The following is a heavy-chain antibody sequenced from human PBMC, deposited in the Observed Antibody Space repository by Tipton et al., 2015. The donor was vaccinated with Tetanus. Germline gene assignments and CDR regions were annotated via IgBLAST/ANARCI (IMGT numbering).Heavy chain of an antibody. J-gene: IGHJ4*02. CDR1: GGSFSGYY. Sequence: LRLSCAVYGGSFSGYYWSWIRQPPGKGLEWIAEINHSGSTKYNPSLKSRVTISVEKSKNQFSLNLISVTAADTGVYYCARHSRGSIFYWGRGTLVTVSS. CDR2: INHSGST. V-gene: IGHV4-34*01. D-gene: IGHD2/OR15-2a*01. CDR3: ARHSRGSIFY.